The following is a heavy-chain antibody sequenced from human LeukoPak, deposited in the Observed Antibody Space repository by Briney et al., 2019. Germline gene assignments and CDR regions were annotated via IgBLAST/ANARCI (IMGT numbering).Heavy chain of an antibody. D-gene: IGHD2-21*02. CDR2: ISSGGNT. V-gene: IGHV3-53*01. J-gene: IGHJ4*02. CDR1: GFSVSNTY. CDR3: ARGTVTAPDY. Sequence: PGGSLRLSCAASGFSVSNTYMSWVRQAPGKGLEWVSIISSGGNTYYADSVKGRFTISRDNSKNTLYLQMNRLRPEDTAVYYCARGTVTAPDYWGQGTLVTVSS.